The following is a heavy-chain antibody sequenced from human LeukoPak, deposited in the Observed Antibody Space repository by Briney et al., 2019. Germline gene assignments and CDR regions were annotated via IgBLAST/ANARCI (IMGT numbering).Heavy chain of an antibody. D-gene: IGHD4-17*01. CDR2: IKQDGSEK. CDR3: ARDLSSGISDYGDGG. J-gene: IGHJ4*02. V-gene: IGHV3-7*05. CDR1: GLTFSNYW. Sequence: GGSLRLSCAASGLTFSNYWMSWVRQAPGKGLEWVANIKQDGSEKYYVDSVKGRFTISRDNAKNSLYLQVNSLRAEDTAVYYCARDLSSGISDYGDGGWGQGTLVTVSS.